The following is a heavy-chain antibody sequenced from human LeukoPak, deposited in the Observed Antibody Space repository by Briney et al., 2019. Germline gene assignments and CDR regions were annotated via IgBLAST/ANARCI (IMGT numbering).Heavy chain of an antibody. CDR3: ARDGRAYDSSGYSYYYYGMDV. CDR1: GFTVSSNY. D-gene: IGHD3-22*01. J-gene: IGHJ6*02. V-gene: IGHV3-66*01. Sequence: GGSLRLSCAASGFTVSSNYMSWVRQAPGKGLEWVSVIYSGGSTYYADSVKGRFTISRDNSKNTLYLQMNSLRAEDTAVYYCARDGRAYDSSGYSYYYYGMDVWGQGTTVTVSS. CDR2: IYSGGST.